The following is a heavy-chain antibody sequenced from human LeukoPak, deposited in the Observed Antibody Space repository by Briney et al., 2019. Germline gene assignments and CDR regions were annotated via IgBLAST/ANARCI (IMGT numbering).Heavy chain of an antibody. CDR3: ARDLYTKMVVGATSAFDY. Sequence: PGGSLRLSCAASGFTFSSYAMSWVRQAPGKGLEWVANIKQDGSEKYYVDSVKGRFTISRDNAKNSLYLQMNSLRAEDTAVYYCARDLYTKMVVGATSAFDYWGQGTLVTVSS. V-gene: IGHV3-7*01. CDR2: IKQDGSEK. J-gene: IGHJ4*02. D-gene: IGHD1-26*01. CDR1: GFTFSSYA.